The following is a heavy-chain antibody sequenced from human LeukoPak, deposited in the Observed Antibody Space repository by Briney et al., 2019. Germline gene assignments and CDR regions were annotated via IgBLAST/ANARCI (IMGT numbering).Heavy chain of an antibody. D-gene: IGHD2-21*01. CDR2: IKTDGSEK. Sequence: GGSLRLSCAASGFTFSSFWMSWVRQAPGEGLEWVANIKTDGSEKNYVDSVKGRFTISRDNAKNSLYLLMNSLRAEDAAVYYCGRVLYHGGEGGCWGQGTLVTVSS. CDR1: GFTFSSFW. CDR3: GRVLYHGGEGGC. V-gene: IGHV3-7*05. J-gene: IGHJ4*02.